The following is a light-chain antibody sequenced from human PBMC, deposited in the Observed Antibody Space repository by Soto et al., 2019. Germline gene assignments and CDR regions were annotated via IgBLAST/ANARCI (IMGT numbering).Light chain of an antibody. Sequence: IQLTQSPASVSASVGDRVTITCRASQGIGSWLAWYQQKPGKPPKVLIYGASNLQSGVPPRFSGSGSGTDFTLAISSLQPEDSATYYCLQDINYPWTFGQGTKVDIK. CDR1: QGIGSW. V-gene: IGKV1-12*01. CDR3: LQDINYPWT. J-gene: IGKJ1*01. CDR2: GAS.